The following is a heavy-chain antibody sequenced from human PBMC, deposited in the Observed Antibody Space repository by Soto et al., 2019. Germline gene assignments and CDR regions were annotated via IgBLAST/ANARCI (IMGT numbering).Heavy chain of an antibody. Sequence: QVQLVESGGGVVQPRRSLRLSCAASGFTFSSYGMHWVPQAPGKGLEWVAVISYDGSNKYYADSVKGRFTISRDNSKNTLYLQMNSLRAEDTAVYYCAKYPGGGGDYWGQGTLVTVSS. D-gene: IGHD1-26*01. J-gene: IGHJ4*02. CDR2: ISYDGSNK. CDR3: AKYPGGGGDY. V-gene: IGHV3-30*18. CDR1: GFTFSSYG.